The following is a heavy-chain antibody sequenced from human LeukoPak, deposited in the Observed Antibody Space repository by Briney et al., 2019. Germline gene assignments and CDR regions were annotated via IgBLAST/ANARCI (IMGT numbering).Heavy chain of an antibody. CDR3: AKEWDFVGYYDFWSGHNWFDP. J-gene: IGHJ5*02. Sequence: GGSLRLSCAASGFTFGNYDMHWVRQPPGKGLEWLAFIRHGGTNKYYADSVQGRFTISRDNSKNTLYLQMNSLRAEDTAVYYCAKEWDFVGYYDFWSGHNWFDPWGQGTLVTVAS. CDR1: GFTFGNYD. D-gene: IGHD3-3*01. CDR2: IRHGGTNK. V-gene: IGHV3-30*02.